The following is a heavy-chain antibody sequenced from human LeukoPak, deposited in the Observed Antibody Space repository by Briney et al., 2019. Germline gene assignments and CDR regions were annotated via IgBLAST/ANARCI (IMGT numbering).Heavy chain of an antibody. D-gene: IGHD2-2*02. CDR2: INHSGST. CDR3: AGRYCSSPSCSTSSLYYYGMDV. J-gene: IGHJ6*02. V-gene: IGHV4-34*01. Sequence: PSETLSLTCAVYGGSFSGYYWSWIRQPPGKGLEWIGEINHSGSTNYNPSLKTRATISVNTSKNQFCLQLSSVTAADAAVYYCAGRYCSSPSCSTSSLYYYGMDVWGQGTTVTVS. CDR1: GGSFSGYY.